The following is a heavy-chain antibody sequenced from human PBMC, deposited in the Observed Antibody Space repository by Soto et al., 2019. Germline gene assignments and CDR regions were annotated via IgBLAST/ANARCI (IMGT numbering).Heavy chain of an antibody. CDR2: IIPMLDLT. CDR1: GGTFSTYT. D-gene: IGHD6-13*01. V-gene: IGHV1-69*02. Sequence: QVQLVQSGAEVRKPGSSVKVSCKASGGTFSTYTVIWVRQAPGQGLEWMGRIIPMLDLTNTAQSFKGRVTITADKPTSTAYLELSTLRSDDTAIYFCTLGSWSAETFDIWGRGTMVTVSS. J-gene: IGHJ3*02. CDR3: TLGSWSAETFDI.